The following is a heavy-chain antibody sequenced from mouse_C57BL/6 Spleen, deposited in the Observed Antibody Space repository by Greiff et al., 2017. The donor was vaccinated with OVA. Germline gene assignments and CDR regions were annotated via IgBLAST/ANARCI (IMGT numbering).Heavy chain of an antibody. CDR1: GFTFSDYY. D-gene: IGHD2-3*01. CDR3: ARSDGYYWYGDV. J-gene: IGHJ1*03. Sequence: EVKLVESGGGLVQPGGSLKLSCAASGFTFSDYYMYWVRQTPEKRLEWVAYISNGGGSTYYPDTVKGRFTISRDNAKNTLYLQKSRQKSEDRAMYYCARSDGYYWYGDVWDTETTDTVST. CDR2: ISNGGGST. V-gene: IGHV5-12*01.